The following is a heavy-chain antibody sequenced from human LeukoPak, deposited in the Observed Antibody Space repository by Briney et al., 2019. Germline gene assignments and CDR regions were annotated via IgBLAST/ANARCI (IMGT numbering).Heavy chain of an antibody. CDR1: GFTVSSNY. D-gene: IGHD4-17*01. V-gene: IGHV3-53*01. J-gene: IGHJ3*02. CDR3: ARLRVDAFDI. Sequence: GGSLRLSCAASGFTVSSNYMSWVRQAPGKGLEWVSVIYSSGSTYYADSVKGRFTISRDNSKNTLYLQMNSLRAEDTAVYYCARLRVDAFDIWSQGTMVTVSS. CDR2: IYSSGST.